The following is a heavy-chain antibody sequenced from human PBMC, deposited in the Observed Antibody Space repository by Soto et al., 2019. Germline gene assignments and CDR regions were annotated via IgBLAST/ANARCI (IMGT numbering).Heavy chain of an antibody. CDR1: GFTLTSYG. J-gene: IGHJ6*02. CDR2: IGRGGDT. V-gene: IGHV3-23*01. D-gene: IGHD1-1*01. Sequence: GGSLRLSCEVSGFTLTSYGINWVRQAPYKGLEWVSTIGRGGDTFYADSVRGRFTISRDNSKNTLFLQMNSLRAEDTALYFCAKDGTTAGIHYYGMDIWGQGTTVTVSS. CDR3: AKDGTTAGIHYYGMDI.